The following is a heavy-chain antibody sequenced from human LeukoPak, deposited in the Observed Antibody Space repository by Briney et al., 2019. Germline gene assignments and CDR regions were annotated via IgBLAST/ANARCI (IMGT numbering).Heavy chain of an antibody. CDR2: ISRSGSTI. CDR1: GFTFSDYS. D-gene: IGHD5-12*01. CDR3: AREEATIMWINYYYMDV. J-gene: IGHJ6*03. V-gene: IGHV3-11*04. Sequence: GGSLRLSCAASGFTFSDYSMSWIRQAPGKGLEWVSYISRSGSTIYYADSVKGRFTISRDNAKNSPYLQMNSLRAEDTALYYCAREEATIMWINYYYMDVWGKGTTVTVSS.